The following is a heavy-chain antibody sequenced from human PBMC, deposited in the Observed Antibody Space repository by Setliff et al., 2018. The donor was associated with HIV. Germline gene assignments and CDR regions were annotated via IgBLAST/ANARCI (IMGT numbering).Heavy chain of an antibody. D-gene: IGHD2-15*01. V-gene: IGHV4-34*01. CDR1: GGSFSGYY. CDR2: INHSGST. Sequence: ETLSLTCAVYGGSFSGYYWSWIRQPPGKGLEWIGEINHSGSTNYSPSLKSRVTVSVDTSKNQFSLKLRSVTAAETAVYYCARGLRGWSHRGFDYWGQGTLVTVSS. CDR3: ARGLRGWSHRGFDY. J-gene: IGHJ4*02.